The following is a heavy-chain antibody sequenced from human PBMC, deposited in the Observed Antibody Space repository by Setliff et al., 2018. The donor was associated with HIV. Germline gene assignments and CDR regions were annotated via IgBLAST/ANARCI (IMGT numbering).Heavy chain of an antibody. CDR2: FIPILDIT. CDR3: AGPRGDGAFDI. J-gene: IGHJ3*02. V-gene: IGHV1-69*10. D-gene: IGHD3-10*01. CDR1: GDTSSTYA. Sequence: SVKVSCKASGDTSSTYAINWVRQAPGQGFEWMGQFIPILDITNYAQKFQGRVTITADKSTNTMYMEMTSLTSEDTAVYYCAGPRGDGAFDIWGQGTMVTVSS.